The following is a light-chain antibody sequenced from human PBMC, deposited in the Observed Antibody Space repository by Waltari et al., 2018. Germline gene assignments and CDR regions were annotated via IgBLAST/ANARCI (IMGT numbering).Light chain of an antibody. CDR2: DVS. Sequence: QSALTQPASVSGSPGQSITISCTGTSSDVGGYNYVSWYQQHPGKAPKLRIYDVSNRPSGVSNRFSGSKSGNTASLTISGLQAEDEADYYCSSYTSSSTLVFSGGTKLTVL. CDR1: SSDVGGYNY. V-gene: IGLV2-14*01. CDR3: SSYTSSSTLV. J-gene: IGLJ2*01.